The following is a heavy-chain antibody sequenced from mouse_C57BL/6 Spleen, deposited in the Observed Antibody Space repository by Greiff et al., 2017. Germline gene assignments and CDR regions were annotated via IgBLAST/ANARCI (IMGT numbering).Heavy chain of an antibody. V-gene: IGHV3-6*01. Sequence: EVQRVESGPGLVKPSQSLSLTCSVTGYSITSGYYWNWIRQFPGNKLEWMGYISYDGSNNYNPSLKNRISITRDTSKNQFFLKLNSVTTEDTATYYCARDSNWDGYWGQGTLVTVSA. CDR2: ISYDGSN. J-gene: IGHJ3*01. CDR3: ARDSNWDGY. CDR1: GYSITSGYY. D-gene: IGHD4-1*02.